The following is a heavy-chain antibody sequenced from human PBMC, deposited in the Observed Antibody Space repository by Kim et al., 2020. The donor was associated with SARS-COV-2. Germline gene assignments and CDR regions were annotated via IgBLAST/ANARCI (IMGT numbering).Heavy chain of an antibody. CDR2: ISSSSSYI. D-gene: IGHD3-3*01. CDR1: GFTFSSYS. V-gene: IGHV3-21*01. CDR3: ARDWDDFWSGNYYMDV. J-gene: IGHJ6*03. Sequence: GGSLRLSCAASGFTFSSYSMNWVRQAPGKGLEWVSSISSSSSYIYYADSVKGRFTISRDNAKNSLYLQMNSLRAEDTAVYYCARDWDDFWSGNYYMDVWGKGTTVTVSS.